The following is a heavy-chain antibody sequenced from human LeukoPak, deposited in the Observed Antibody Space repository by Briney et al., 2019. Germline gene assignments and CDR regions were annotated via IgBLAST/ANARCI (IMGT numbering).Heavy chain of an antibody. CDR2: IIPILGIA. CDR3: ARPFRRDGDPDYYYYFGMDV. CDR1: GGTFSSYA. Sequence: GASVKVSCKASGGTFSSYAISWVRQAPGQGLEWMGRIIPILGIANYARKIQGRVTITADKSTSTAYMELSSLRSEDTAVYYCARPFRRDGDPDYYYYFGMDVWGQGTTVTVSS. V-gene: IGHV1-69*04. J-gene: IGHJ6*02. D-gene: IGHD5-24*01.